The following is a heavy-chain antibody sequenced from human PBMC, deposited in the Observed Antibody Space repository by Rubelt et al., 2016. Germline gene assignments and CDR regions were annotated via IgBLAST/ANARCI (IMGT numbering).Heavy chain of an antibody. J-gene: IGHJ4*02. CDR3: ARNRQYSSSWGPTLDY. CDR2: IYYSGST. V-gene: IGHV4-39*07. Sequence: QLQLQESGPGLVKPSETLSLTCTVSGGSISSSSYYWGWIRQPPGKGLEWIGSIYYSGSTNYNPSLKSGVTISVDTSKNQFSLKLSSVTAADTAVYYCARNRQYSSSWGPTLDYWGQGTLVTVSS. D-gene: IGHD6-13*01. CDR1: GGSISSSSYY.